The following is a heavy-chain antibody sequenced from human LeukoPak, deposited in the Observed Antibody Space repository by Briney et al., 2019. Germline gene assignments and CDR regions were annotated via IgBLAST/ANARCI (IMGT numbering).Heavy chain of an antibody. Sequence: SVKVSCKASGGTFSSYAISWVRQAPGQGLEWMGGIIPIFGTANYAQRFQGRVTITADESTSTAYMELSSLRSEDTAVYYCASPYYYDSSGYYSAFDIWGQGTMVTVSS. V-gene: IGHV1-69*01. CDR2: IIPIFGTA. D-gene: IGHD3-22*01. CDR3: ASPYYYDSSGYYSAFDI. CDR1: GGTFSSYA. J-gene: IGHJ3*02.